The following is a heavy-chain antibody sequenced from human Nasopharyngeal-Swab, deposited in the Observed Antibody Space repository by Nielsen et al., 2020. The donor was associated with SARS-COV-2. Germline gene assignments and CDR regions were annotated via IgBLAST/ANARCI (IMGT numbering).Heavy chain of an antibody. D-gene: IGHD2-2*01. CDR1: GFSFSNYA. V-gene: IGHV3-30-3*01. J-gene: IGHJ1*01. Sequence: SCAASGFSFSNYAMHWVRQAPGKGLEWVTVISYDGSIKYYADSVKGRLTISRDNSKNTVYLQINSLRAEDTAVYYCARPSGVFQLSYGWYLLHWGQGTLVTVSS. CDR2: ISYDGSIK. CDR3: ARPSGVFQLSYGWYLLH.